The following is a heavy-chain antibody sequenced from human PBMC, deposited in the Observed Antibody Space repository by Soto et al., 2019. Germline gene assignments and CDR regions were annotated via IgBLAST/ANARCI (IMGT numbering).Heavy chain of an antibody. Sequence: SVKVSCKASGSGFIRSGIQWVRQAHGQRLEWIGWIVVASGQTNYAQNFRGRVAITRDTSTATAYIELTGLTSEDTAVYFCSADRPDIGVGWWVWGQGTTVTVSS. D-gene: IGHD2-15*01. V-gene: IGHV1-58*02. CDR2: IVVASGQT. J-gene: IGHJ6*02. CDR1: GSGFIRSG. CDR3: SADRPDIGVGWWV.